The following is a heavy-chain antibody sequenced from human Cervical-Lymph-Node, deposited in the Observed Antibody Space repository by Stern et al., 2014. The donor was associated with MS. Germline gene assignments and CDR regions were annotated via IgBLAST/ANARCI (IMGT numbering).Heavy chain of an antibody. J-gene: IGHJ4*02. Sequence: QLQLQESGPGLVKPSETLSLTCAVSGDSISSYTHYWAWIRQPPGKGLEWRGSVYYRGATHYTPPLKGPVTISVDPSKNPFSLGLNSVTAADTAVYYCAKHACTGAACPFDLWGQGTLVTVSS. CDR2: VYYRGAT. CDR3: AKHACTGAACPFDL. V-gene: IGHV4-39*01. CDR1: GDSISSYTHY. D-gene: IGHD2-8*02.